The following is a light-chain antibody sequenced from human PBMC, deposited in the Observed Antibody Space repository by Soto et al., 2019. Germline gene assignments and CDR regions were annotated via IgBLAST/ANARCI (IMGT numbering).Light chain of an antibody. CDR3: QLINNYPPGVT. V-gene: IGKV1-9*01. Sequence: IHLTQSPSFLSASVGDRVTITCRASQGISNYLAWYQQKPGQAPKLLIYGASTLHTGVPSRISGRGSGTEFSLTISSLQPEDFGTYYCQLINNYPPGVTFGPGTKVDVK. CDR1: QGISNY. CDR2: GAS. J-gene: IGKJ3*01.